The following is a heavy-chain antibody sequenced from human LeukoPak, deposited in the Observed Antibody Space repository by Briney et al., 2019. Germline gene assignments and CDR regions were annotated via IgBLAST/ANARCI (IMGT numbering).Heavy chain of an antibody. V-gene: IGHV4-34*01. J-gene: IGHJ4*02. Sequence: SGTLSLTCAVYGGSFSGYYWSWIRQPPGKGLEWSGEINHSGSTKYNPSLKSRVTISVDTSNNNFSLKLSSVTAADTAAYYCAIFSDCSDENCPSDLWGQGTRVSVSS. D-gene: IGHD2-15*01. CDR1: GGSFSGYY. CDR3: AIFSDCSDENCPSDL. CDR2: INHSGST.